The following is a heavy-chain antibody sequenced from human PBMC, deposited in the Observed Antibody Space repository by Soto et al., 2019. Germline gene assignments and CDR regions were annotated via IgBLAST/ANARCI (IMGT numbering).Heavy chain of an antibody. D-gene: IGHD3-16*01. Sequence: GASVKVSCKAPRDTFTSYYINWVRQAPGQGLEWMGVINPHGGSTAYAQKFKGRVTLTRDTSASTVYMEVSSLTSEDTAMYYCARSSGGNFDYWGQGTLVTVSS. CDR3: ARSSGGNFDY. CDR2: INPHGGST. V-gene: IGHV1-46*01. CDR1: RDTFTSYY. J-gene: IGHJ4*02.